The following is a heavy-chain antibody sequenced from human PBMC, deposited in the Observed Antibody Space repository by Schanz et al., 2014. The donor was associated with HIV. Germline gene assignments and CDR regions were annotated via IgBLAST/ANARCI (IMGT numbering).Heavy chain of an antibody. Sequence: QVHLVQSGAEVKKPGASVKVSCKASGYTFTSYDINWVRQATGQGLEWMGGISTYNGNTIYAQKFQGRVTMTTDTSTSTAYMELRSLRSDDTAVYYCARVNKDIGGYYFDYWGQGTLVTVSS. J-gene: IGHJ4*02. D-gene: IGHD2-15*01. CDR1: GYTFTSYD. V-gene: IGHV1-18*01. CDR2: ISTYNGNT. CDR3: ARVNKDIGGYYFDY.